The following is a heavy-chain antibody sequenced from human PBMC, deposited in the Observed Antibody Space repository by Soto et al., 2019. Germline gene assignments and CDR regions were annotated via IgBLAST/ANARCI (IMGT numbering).Heavy chain of an antibody. Sequence: QVQLVESGGGVVQPGRSLRLSCAASGFTFSTYAMHWVRQAPGKGLEWVALISPDGSNKYYAHSVKSRFTISRDNSRTTLYLQMNSLRVDDTAVYYCARGGPDYWGQGTLVTVSS. CDR2: ISPDGSNK. CDR3: ARGGPDY. J-gene: IGHJ4*02. V-gene: IGHV3-30-3*01. CDR1: GFTFSTYA.